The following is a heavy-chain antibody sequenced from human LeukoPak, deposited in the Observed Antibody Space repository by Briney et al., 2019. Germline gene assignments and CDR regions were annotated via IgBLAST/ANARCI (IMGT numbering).Heavy chain of an antibody. Sequence: GGSLRLSCAASGFTFSGYSMNWVRQAPGKGLEWISYVGISSGNTKYADSVKGRFTISGDSAKNSVLLQMNSLRVEDTAVYYCARDHRYAFDNWGQGTLVTVSS. CDR2: VGISSGNT. V-gene: IGHV3-48*04. CDR3: ARDHRYAFDN. D-gene: IGHD5-12*01. CDR1: GFTFSGYS. J-gene: IGHJ4*02.